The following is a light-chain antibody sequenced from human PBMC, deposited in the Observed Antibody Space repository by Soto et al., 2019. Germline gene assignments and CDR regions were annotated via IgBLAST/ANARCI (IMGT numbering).Light chain of an antibody. CDR2: GAS. Sequence: EIGVTQSPGTLSLSPGERATLSCRARQSVSSSYLAWYQQKPGQAPRLLIYGASSRATGIPDRFSGSGSGTDFTLTISRLEPEDFAVYYCQQYGSSPLITFGQGTRLEIK. CDR1: QSVSSSY. J-gene: IGKJ5*01. V-gene: IGKV3-20*01. CDR3: QQYGSSPLIT.